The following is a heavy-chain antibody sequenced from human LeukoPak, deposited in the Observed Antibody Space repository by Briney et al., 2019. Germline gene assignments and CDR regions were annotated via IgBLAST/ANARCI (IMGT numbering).Heavy chain of an antibody. D-gene: IGHD3-22*01. V-gene: IGHV3-48*04. J-gene: IGHJ4*02. CDR1: GFTFSNFG. CDR2: ITGSSSTI. Sequence: GGSLRLSCAASGFTFSNFGMNWVRQAPGKGPEWVSYITGSSSTIYYADSVKGRFTISRDNAKNSLYLQMNSLRAEDTAVYYCAREELGSSGYSSLDCWGQGTLVTVSS. CDR3: AREELGSSGYSSLDC.